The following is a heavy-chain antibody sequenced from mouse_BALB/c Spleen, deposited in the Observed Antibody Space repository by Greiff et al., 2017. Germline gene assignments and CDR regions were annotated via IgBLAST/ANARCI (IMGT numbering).Heavy chain of an antibody. CDR1: GYTFTSYW. D-gene: IGHD4-1*01. CDR3: ARGNWDSAWFAY. Sequence: SGAELARPGASVKLSCKASGYTFTSYWMQWVKQRPGQGLEWIGAIYPGDGDTRYTQKFKGKATLTADKSSSTAYMQLSSLASEDSAVYYCARGNWDSAWFAYWGQGTLVTVSA. J-gene: IGHJ3*01. CDR2: IYPGDGDT. V-gene: IGHV1-87*01.